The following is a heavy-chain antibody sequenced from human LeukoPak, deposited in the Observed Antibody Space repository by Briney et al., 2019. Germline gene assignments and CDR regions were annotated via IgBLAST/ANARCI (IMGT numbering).Heavy chain of an antibody. CDR1: GFTFSNHG. J-gene: IGHJ4*02. CDR3: ARDRGVSYFDY. Sequence: GRSLRLSCAAPGFTFSNHGMHWVRQAPGKGLEWVAVIWYDGSNKYYADSVKGRFTISRDNSKNTLYLQMNSLRAEDTAMYYCARDRGVSYFDYWGQGTQVTVSS. CDR2: IWYDGSNK. V-gene: IGHV3-33*01. D-gene: IGHD3-10*01.